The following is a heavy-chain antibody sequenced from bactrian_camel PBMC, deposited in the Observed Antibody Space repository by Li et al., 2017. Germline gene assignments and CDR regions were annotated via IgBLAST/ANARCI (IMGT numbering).Heavy chain of an antibody. CDR1: EFTYSKYC. D-gene: IGHD3*01. CDR3: AAEDQAPWDMGWICNYNS. J-gene: IGHJ4*01. V-gene: IGHV3S42*01. CDR2: IDIDGST. Sequence: QLVESGGGSVQAGGSLRISCRASEFTYSKYCVGWFRQGFGEEPDGVAAIDIDGSTSVADVVKGRFTISKDNAKNTLYLRMDNLKPEDTALYTCAAEDQAPWDMGWICNYNSWGQGTQVTVS.